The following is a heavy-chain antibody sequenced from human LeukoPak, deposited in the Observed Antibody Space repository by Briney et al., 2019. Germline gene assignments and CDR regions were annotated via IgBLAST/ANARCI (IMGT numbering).Heavy chain of an antibody. CDR3: ARVKLERREFDY. D-gene: IGHD1-1*01. Sequence: GGSLRLSCAASGFTFSDHYMDWVRQAPGKGLEWVGRTRNKANSYSTESAASEKGRFTIPRDGSKNSLYLQMNSLKTEDTAVYYCARVKLERREFDYWGQGTLVTVSS. CDR2: TRNKANSYST. V-gene: IGHV3-72*01. J-gene: IGHJ4*02. CDR1: GFTFSDHY.